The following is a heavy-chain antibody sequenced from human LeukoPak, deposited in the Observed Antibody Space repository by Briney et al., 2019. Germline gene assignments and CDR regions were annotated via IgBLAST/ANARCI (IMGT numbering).Heavy chain of an antibody. CDR1: GYTFTSYY. CDR3: ARPYGSGSYFWFDP. V-gene: IGHV1-46*01. Sequence: GASVTVSFTASGYTFTSYYMHWVRQAPGQGLERMGIINPSGGSTSYAQKFQGRVTMTRDTSTSTVYMELSSLRSEDTAVYYCARPYGSGSYFWFDPWGQGTLVTVSS. D-gene: IGHD3-10*01. CDR2: INPSGGST. J-gene: IGHJ5*02.